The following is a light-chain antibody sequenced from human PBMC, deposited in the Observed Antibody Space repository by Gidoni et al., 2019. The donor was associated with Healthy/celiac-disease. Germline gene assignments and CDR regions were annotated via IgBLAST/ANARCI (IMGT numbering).Light chain of an antibody. V-gene: IGKV2-28*01. Sequence: DIVMTQSPLPLPVTPGEPASISCRSSQSLLHSNGYNYLDWYLQKPVQSPQLLIYLGSNRASGVPDRFSGSGSGTDFTLKISRVEAEDVGVYYCMQALQTPLFTFGPGTKVDIK. CDR2: LGS. CDR1: QSLLHSNGYNY. CDR3: MQALQTPLFT. J-gene: IGKJ3*01.